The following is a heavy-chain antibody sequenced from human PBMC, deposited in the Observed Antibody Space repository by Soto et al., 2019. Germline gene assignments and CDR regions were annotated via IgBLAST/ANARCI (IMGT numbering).Heavy chain of an antibody. CDR1: GLTFSNYG. D-gene: IGHD3-9*01. CDR3: AKAPNFDWLSHFDY. J-gene: IGHJ4*02. CDR2: ISYDGSNK. V-gene: IGHV3-30*18. Sequence: GGSLRLSCAASGLTFSNYGMHWVRQAPGKGLEWVAVISYDGSNKYYADSVKGRFTISRDNSKNTLYLQMNRLRAEDTAVYYCAKAPNFDWLSHFDYWGQGTLVTVSS.